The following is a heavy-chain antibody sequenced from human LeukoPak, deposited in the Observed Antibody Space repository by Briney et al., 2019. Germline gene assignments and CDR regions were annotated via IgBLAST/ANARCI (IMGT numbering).Heavy chain of an antibody. CDR1: GGSFSGYY. CDR2: INHSGST. CDR3: ARGGNYYDFWSGYYTTSFDY. V-gene: IGHV4-34*01. D-gene: IGHD3-3*01. Sequence: PSETLSLTCAVYGGSFSGYYWSWIRQPPGKGLEWIGEINHSGSTNYNPSLKSRVTISVDTSKNQFSLKLSSVTAADTAVYYCARGGNYYDFWSGYYTTSFDYWGQGTLVTVSS. J-gene: IGHJ4*02.